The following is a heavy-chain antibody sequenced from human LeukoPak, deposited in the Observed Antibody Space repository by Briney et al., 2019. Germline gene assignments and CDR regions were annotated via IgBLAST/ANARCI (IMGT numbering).Heavy chain of an antibody. V-gene: IGHV1-2*02. CDR3: ARAGPPDYYYYYMDV. J-gene: IGHJ6*03. CDR1: GYTFTGYD. CDR2: INPNSGGT. Sequence: ASVKVSCKASGYTFTGYDMHWVRQAPGQGLEGMGWINPNSGGTNYAQKFQGRVTMTRDTSISTAYMELSRLRSDDTAVYYCARAGPPDYYYYYMDVWGKGTTVTVSS.